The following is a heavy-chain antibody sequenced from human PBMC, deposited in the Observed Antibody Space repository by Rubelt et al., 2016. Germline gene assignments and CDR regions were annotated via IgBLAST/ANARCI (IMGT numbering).Heavy chain of an antibody. J-gene: IGHJ2*01. CDR2: ISWNSGSI. CDR1: GFTFDDYA. D-gene: IGHD1-26*01. V-gene: IGHV3-9*01. Sequence: RLSCAASGFTFDDYAMHWVRQAPGKGLEWVSGISWNSGSIGYADSVKGRFTISRDNAKNSLYLQMNSLRAEDTALYYCAKGKVGATTVWYFDLWGRGTLVTVSS. CDR3: AKGKVGATTVWYFDL.